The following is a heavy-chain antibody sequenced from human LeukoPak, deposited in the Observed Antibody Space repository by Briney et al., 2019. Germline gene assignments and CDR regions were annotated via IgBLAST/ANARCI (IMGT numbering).Heavy chain of an antibody. J-gene: IGHJ5*02. V-gene: IGHV3-7*02. CDR3: ARYYYGSGPSFDP. D-gene: IGHD3-10*01. Sequence: RGCLRLSCAASGYTFRSYWMSWVREAPGKRLEWVANIKEEGGEQYSVDSVKGRFTISRDNAKNSLYLQMNSLRAEDTVVFSCARYYYGSGPSFDPWGQGTLVTVSS. CDR2: IKEEGGEQ. CDR1: GYTFRSYW.